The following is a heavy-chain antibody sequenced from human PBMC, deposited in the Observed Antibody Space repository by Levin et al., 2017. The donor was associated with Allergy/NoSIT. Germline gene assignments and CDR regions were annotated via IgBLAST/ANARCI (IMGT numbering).Heavy chain of an antibody. CDR2: IHWNGGST. D-gene: IGHD3-10*01. CDR1: GFTFDDYG. J-gene: IGHJ4*02. CDR3: ARVGPRSLYGSGDNFDY. Sequence: PGGSLRLSCAASGFTFDDYGMSWVRQAPGKGLEWVSGIHWNGGSTIYADSVKGRFTISRDNAKNSLYLQMDSLRAEDTALYYCARVGPRSLYGSGDNFDYWGQGTLVTVSS. V-gene: IGHV3-20*04.